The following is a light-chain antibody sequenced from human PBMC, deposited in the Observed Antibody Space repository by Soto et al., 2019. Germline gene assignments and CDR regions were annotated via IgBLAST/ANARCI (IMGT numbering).Light chain of an antibody. J-gene: IGKJ1*01. Sequence: DIQLTQSPSTLSGSVVDRVTITCRASQTISSWLAWYQQKPGKAPKLLIYKASTLKSGVPSRFSGSGSGTEFTLTISSLQPDDFATYYCQQYNSYPQTFGQGTNVDIK. CDR1: QTISSW. CDR2: KAS. V-gene: IGKV1-5*03. CDR3: QQYNSYPQT.